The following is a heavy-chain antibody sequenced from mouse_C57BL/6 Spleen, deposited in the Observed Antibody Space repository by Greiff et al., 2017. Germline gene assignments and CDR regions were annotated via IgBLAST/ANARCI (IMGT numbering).Heavy chain of an antibody. V-gene: IGHV1-53*01. CDR2: INPSNGGT. CDR3: APTIVRYSAMDY. Sequence: QVQLKQPGTELVKPGASVKLSCKASGYTFTSYWMHWVKQRPGQGLEWIGNINPSNGGTNYNEKFKSKATLTVDKSSSTAYMQLSSLTSEDSAVYYVAPTIVRYSAMDYWGQGTSVTVSS. J-gene: IGHJ4*01. D-gene: IGHD2-12*01. CDR1: GYTFTSYW.